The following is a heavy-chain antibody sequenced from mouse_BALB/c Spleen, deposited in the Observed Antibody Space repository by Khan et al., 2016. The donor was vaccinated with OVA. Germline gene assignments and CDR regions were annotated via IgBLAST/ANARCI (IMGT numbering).Heavy chain of an antibody. D-gene: IGHD1-1*01. CDR2: INPHIGET. J-gene: IGHJ2*01. Sequence: VHVKHSGPELVKPGASVKISCKASGYSFTGYFMNWVMQSHGKSLEWIGRINPHIGETLYNQKFKDKATLTVDESSSTAHMELRSLASEDSAVYYCTRIYRSDFDYWGQGTTLTVSS. CDR1: GYSFTGYF. CDR3: TRIYRSDFDY. V-gene: IGHV1-20*02.